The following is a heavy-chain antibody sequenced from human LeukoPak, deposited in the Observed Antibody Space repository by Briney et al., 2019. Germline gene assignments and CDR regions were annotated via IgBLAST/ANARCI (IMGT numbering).Heavy chain of an antibody. CDR1: DYTFTSYG. CDR3: ARDLKSYPRNLDY. CDR2: ISDYNGNT. Sequence: ASVTVSCKASDYTFTSYGISWVRQAPGQGLDGMGWISDYNGNTNYAQKLQGRVTMTTDTSTSTAYMELRSLRSDDTAVYYCARDLKSYPRNLDYWGQGTLVTVSS. V-gene: IGHV1-18*01. J-gene: IGHJ4*02.